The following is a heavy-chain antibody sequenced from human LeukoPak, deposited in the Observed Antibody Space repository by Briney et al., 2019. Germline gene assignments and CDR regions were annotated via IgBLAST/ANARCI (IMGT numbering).Heavy chain of an antibody. D-gene: IGHD2-15*01. CDR2: IYSDGST. Sequence: GGSLRLSCTASGFXVSSNYMTWVRQAPGKGLEWVSVIYSDGSTYYTDSVKGRFTISRDNSKSTLYLQMNSLRVEDTAVYYCARVQGSGLLRWYWGQGTLVTVSS. CDR3: ARVQGSGLLRWY. CDR1: GFXVSSNY. V-gene: IGHV3-66*01. J-gene: IGHJ4*02.